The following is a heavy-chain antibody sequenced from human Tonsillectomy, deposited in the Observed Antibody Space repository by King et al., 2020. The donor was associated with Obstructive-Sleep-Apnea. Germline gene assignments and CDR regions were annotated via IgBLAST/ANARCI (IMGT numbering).Heavy chain of an antibody. D-gene: IGHD2-15*01. Sequence: QLVQSGGGLVQPGRSLRLSCAASGFTFDDYAMHWVRQAPGKGLEWVSGISWNSGSIGYADSVKGRFTISRDNAKNSLYLQMNSLRAEDTALYYCAKALSPQKVARDYYYYGMDVWGQGTTVTVSS. CDR3: AKALSPQKVARDYYYYGMDV. J-gene: IGHJ6*02. CDR1: GFTFDDYA. V-gene: IGHV3-9*01. CDR2: ISWNSGSI.